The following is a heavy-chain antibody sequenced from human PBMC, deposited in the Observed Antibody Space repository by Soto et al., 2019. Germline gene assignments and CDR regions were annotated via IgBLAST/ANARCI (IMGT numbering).Heavy chain of an antibody. CDR3: AREYCSGRSCYSYYYYYMDV. CDR2: MIPILGIA. CDR1: GGAFSSYT. V-gene: IGHV1-69*02. Sequence: QVQLGQSGAEVKKTGSSLKVSCKASGGAFSSYTISWVRQAPGQGREWMGRMIPILGIANYAQKFQGRVTITADKSTSTAYMELSSLRSEDTAVDYCAREYCSGRSCYSYYYYYMDVWGKGTTVTVSS. D-gene: IGHD2-15*01. J-gene: IGHJ6*03.